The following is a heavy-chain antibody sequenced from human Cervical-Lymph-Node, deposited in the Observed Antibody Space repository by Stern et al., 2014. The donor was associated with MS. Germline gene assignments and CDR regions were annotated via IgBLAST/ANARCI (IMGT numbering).Heavy chain of an antibody. V-gene: IGHV3-53*01. Sequence: EVQLEESGGGLIQPGGSLRLSCAAPGFTVSNNYMSWVRQAPGKGLEWGSLTYTDDGTYYAGPVKGRFTISRDSSENKLFLQMNSLGAEDTAVYYCARAIFGVNAAAMAPDAFDTWGQGTMVTVSS. D-gene: IGHD3-3*01. CDR2: TYTDDGT. CDR3: ARAIFGVNAAAMAPDAFDT. CDR1: GFTVSNNY. J-gene: IGHJ3*02.